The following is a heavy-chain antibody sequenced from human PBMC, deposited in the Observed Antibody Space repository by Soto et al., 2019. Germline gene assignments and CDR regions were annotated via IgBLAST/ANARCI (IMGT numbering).Heavy chain of an antibody. CDR3: AKDLFEQQLGWFDP. CDR1: GFTFSSYA. CDR2: ISGSGGST. J-gene: IGHJ5*02. Sequence: EVQLLESGGGLVQPEGSLRLSCAASGFTFSSYAMSWVRQAPGKGLEWVSAISGSGGSTYYADSVKGRFTISRDNSKNTLYLQMNSLRDEDTAVYYCAKDLFEQQLGWFDPWGQGTLVTVSS. V-gene: IGHV3-23*01. D-gene: IGHD6-13*01.